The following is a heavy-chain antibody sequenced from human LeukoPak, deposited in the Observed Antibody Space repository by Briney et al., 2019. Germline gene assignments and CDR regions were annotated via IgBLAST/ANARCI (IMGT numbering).Heavy chain of an antibody. J-gene: IGHJ6*03. CDR1: GFIFSSYW. Sequence: GGSLRLSCAASGFIFSSYWMHWVRHAPGKGLAWVSRINTDGSSTSYADSVKGRFTISRDNAKNSLYLQMNSLRAEDTAVYYCAREDVGSSSWFYYYYMDVWGKGTTVTISS. CDR2: INTDGSST. D-gene: IGHD6-13*01. V-gene: IGHV3-74*01. CDR3: AREDVGSSSWFYYYYMDV.